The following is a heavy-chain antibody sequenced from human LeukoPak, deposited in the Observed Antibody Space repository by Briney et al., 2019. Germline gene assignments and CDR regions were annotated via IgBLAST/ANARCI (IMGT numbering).Heavy chain of an antibody. Sequence: GGSLRLSCTDSGLTFSDYYMNWIRQAPGKGLEWLSFISRGGSPIYYADSVKGQFTISRDNAKNSLYLQMNSLRVEDTVMYYCVITAGPPTDHWGQGALVTVSS. J-gene: IGHJ4*01. CDR1: GLTFSDYY. CDR2: ISRGGSPI. D-gene: IGHD1-14*01. CDR3: VITAGPPTDH. V-gene: IGHV3-11*04.